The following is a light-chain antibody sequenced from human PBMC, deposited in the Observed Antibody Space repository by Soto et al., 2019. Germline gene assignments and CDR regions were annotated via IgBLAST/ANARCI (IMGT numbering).Light chain of an antibody. CDR1: SSNIGAGYD. J-gene: IGLJ2*01. Sequence: QSVLTQPPSVSGAPGQRVTISGTGSSSNIGAGYDVHWYQQLPGTAPKLLIYGNSNRPSGVPDRFSGSKSGTSASLAITGLQAEDEADYYCQYYDSSLSGVVFGGGTKVTVL. CDR2: GNS. CDR3: QYYDSSLSGVV. V-gene: IGLV1-40*01.